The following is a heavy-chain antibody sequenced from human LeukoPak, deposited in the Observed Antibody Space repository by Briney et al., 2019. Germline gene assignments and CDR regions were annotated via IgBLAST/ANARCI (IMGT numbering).Heavy chain of an antibody. CDR3: ARAHSSSWYESWYYYYYMDV. D-gene: IGHD6-13*01. J-gene: IGHJ6*03. Sequence: ASVKGSCKASGYTFTSYYMHWVRQAPGHGLEWMGWSNSNSGVTKSAQHFQGRVTMTRDTSMTTVYMELSRLTSDDTAVYYCARAHSSSWYESWYYYYYMDVWGKGTTVTVSS. CDR1: GYTFTSYY. V-gene: IGHV1-2*02. CDR2: SNSNSGVT.